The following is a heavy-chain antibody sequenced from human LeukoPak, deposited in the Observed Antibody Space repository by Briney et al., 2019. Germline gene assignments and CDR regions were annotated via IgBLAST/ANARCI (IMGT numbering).Heavy chain of an antibody. D-gene: IGHD6-6*01. Sequence: ASVKVSCRASGYTFTIYYMHWVRQAPGQGVEGMGLINPSGGSTSYAQKFQGRVTMTRDMSTSTVYMELSSLRSEDTAVYYCARDESYSSSSGLDYWGQGTLVTVSS. CDR1: GYTFTIYY. J-gene: IGHJ4*02. CDR3: ARDESYSSSSGLDY. V-gene: IGHV1-46*01. CDR2: INPSGGST.